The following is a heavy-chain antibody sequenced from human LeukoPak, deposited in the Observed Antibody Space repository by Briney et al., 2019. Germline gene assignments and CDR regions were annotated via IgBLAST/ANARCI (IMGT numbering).Heavy chain of an antibody. J-gene: IGHJ3*02. D-gene: IGHD4-23*01. CDR2: VYYNGRT. V-gene: IGHV4-59*02. CDR1: GASVSNYD. CDR3: ARRGGNPLGAFDI. Sequence: SETLSLTCTVSGASVSNYDWSWIRQPPGKGLEWIGYVYYNGRTNYNPSLESRVTISVDTSKNQFSLKLTSVTAADTAMYYCARRGGNPLGAFDIWGQGTMVTVSS.